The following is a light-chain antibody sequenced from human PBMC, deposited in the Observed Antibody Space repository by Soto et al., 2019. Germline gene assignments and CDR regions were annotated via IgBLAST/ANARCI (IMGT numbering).Light chain of an antibody. CDR3: QTWGTGIVV. CDR1: SGHNSYV. Sequence: QLVLTQSPSASASLGASVKLTCTLSSGHNSYVIAWHQQRPEKGPRYLMKLNSDGSHSKGDGIPDRFSGSSSGTERYLTISSLQSEDEADYYCQTWGTGIVVFGGGTKLTVL. J-gene: IGLJ2*01. V-gene: IGLV4-69*01. CDR2: LNSDGSH.